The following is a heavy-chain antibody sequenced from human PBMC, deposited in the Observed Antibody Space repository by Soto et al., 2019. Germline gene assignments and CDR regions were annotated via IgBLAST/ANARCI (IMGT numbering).Heavy chain of an antibody. V-gene: IGHV1-2*02. CDR2: IDPKSGGT. J-gene: IGHJ4*02. D-gene: IGHD5-12*01. Sequence: QLVQSGAEVKKPGASVRVSCKTSGPTFIAYYIHWVRQAPGQGLEWMGWIDPKSGGTTYEQKFLGRVTMTRDTSINTAYMDLNRLTSDDTAGYYCGIVSVAVPEWGQGTLISVSS. CDR3: GIVSVAVPE. CDR1: GPTFIAYY.